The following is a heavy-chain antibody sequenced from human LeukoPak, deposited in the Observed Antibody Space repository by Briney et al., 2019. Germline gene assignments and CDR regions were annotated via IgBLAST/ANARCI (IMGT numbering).Heavy chain of an antibody. Sequence: ASVKVSCKASGYTFTSNYIHWVRQAPGQGLEWMGMIYPRDGSTSYAQKFQGRVTVTRDTSKNQFSLKLSSVTAADTAVYYCARLYCSRTSCYYTNWGQGTLVTVSS. CDR3: ARLYCSRTSCYYTN. D-gene: IGHD2-2*01. J-gene: IGHJ4*02. CDR2: IYPRDGST. CDR1: GYTFTSNY. V-gene: IGHV1-46*01.